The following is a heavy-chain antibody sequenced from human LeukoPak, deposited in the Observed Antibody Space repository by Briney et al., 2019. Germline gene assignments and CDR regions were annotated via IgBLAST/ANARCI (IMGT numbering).Heavy chain of an antibody. CDR2: IFYSGST. J-gene: IGHJ6*03. V-gene: IGHV4-39*07. CDR1: SGSISTSNYY. CDR3: ARGRGHYDFWSGYYLYYYYMDV. D-gene: IGHD3-3*01. Sequence: SETLSLTCTVSSGSISTSNYYWGWVRQPPGKALEWIGNIFYSGSTYYSPSLKSRVTISLDTSKNQFSLKLSSVTAADTAVYYCARGRGHYDFWSGYYLYYYYMDVWGKGTTVTVSS.